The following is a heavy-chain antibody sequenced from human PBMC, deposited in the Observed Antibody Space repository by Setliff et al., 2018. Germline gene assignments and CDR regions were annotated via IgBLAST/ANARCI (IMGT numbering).Heavy chain of an antibody. CDR3: ARAISGWYSAHYYYMDV. J-gene: IGHJ6*03. V-gene: IGHV4-59*08. Sequence: PSETLSLTCNVSGDSISAASIMAWIRQPPGKGLEFIGYVYYSGAAKYDPSLKSRVTMSVDTSKNQFSLKLSSVTAADTAVYYCARAISGWYSAHYYYMDVWGKGTTVTVSS. D-gene: IGHD6-19*01. CDR1: GDSISAAS. CDR2: VYYSGAA.